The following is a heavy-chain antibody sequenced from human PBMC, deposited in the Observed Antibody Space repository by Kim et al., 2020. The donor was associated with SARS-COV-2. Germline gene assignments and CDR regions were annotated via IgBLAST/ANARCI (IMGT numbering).Heavy chain of an antibody. CDR2: IYYSGTT. V-gene: IGHV4-39*07. CDR3: ARDGDYSNTWDYYFDY. D-gene: IGHD6-13*01. J-gene: IGHJ4*01. CDR1: GDSIRNSIYY. Sequence: SETLSLTCSVSGDSIRNSIYYWGWIRQPPGKGPEWIGSIYYSGTTYSNPSLQSRVFVSLDASKNQFSLHLHSLTAADTAVYHCARDGDYSNTWDYYFDYWGHGTLVTVSS.